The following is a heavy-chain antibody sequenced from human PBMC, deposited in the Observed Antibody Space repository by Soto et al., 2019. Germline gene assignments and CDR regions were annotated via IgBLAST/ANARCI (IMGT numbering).Heavy chain of an antibody. Sequence: QVQLVQSGTEVKKPGSSVQVSCKASGGNFNSYSINWVRQARGQGLEWMGGIVPIFGTANYAQKFQGRVTFTADTSTSTAYMERRSLTSEDTAVYYCSRDAIAAAGTNDWGQGTLVTVSS. V-gene: IGHV1-69*06. CDR1: GGNFNSYS. CDR3: SRDAIAAAGTND. D-gene: IGHD6-13*01. CDR2: IVPIFGTA. J-gene: IGHJ4*02.